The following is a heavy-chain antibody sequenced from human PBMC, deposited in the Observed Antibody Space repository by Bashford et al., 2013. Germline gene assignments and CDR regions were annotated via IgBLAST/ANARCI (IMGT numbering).Heavy chain of an antibody. J-gene: IGHJ4*02. D-gene: IGHD2-2*01. Sequence: SVKVSCKASEAPQHYAINWLRQAPGQGLEWMGGIISQFGTTNYAPRFQGRITISADKSTSTTYLDLISLRSDDTAVYYCARDRGYSASWIEYWGQGTLVTVSS. V-gene: IGHV1-69*06. CDR2: IISQFGTT. CDR1: EAPQHYA. CDR3: ARDRGYSASWIEY.